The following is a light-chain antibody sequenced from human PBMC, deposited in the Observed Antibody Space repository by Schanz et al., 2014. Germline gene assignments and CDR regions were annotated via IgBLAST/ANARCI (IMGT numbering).Light chain of an antibody. Sequence: EIVLTQSPGTLSLSPGERATLSCRASQSVSSNYLAWYQQKPGQAPRLLIYAASSRATGIPDRFSGSGSGTHFTLTISRLEPEDFAVYYCQQYGSSPRAFGGGTKVEIK. CDR3: QQYGSSPRA. CDR1: QSVSSNY. J-gene: IGKJ4*01. CDR2: AAS. V-gene: IGKV3-20*01.